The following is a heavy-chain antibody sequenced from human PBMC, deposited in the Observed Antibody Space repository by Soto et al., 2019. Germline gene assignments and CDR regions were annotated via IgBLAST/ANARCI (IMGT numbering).Heavy chain of an antibody. CDR2: IYYSGST. Sequence: SETLSLTCTVSGGSISSYYWSWIRQPPGKGLEWIGYIYYSGSTYYNPSLKSRVTISVDTSKNQLSLKLSSVTAADTAVYYCARGGSDYQSYFGYWGQGTLVTVSS. J-gene: IGHJ4*02. D-gene: IGHD3-16*01. CDR1: GGSISSYY. CDR3: ARGGSDYQSYFGY. V-gene: IGHV4-59*12.